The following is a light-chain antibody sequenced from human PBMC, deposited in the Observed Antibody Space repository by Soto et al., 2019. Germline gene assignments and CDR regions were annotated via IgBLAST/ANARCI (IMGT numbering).Light chain of an antibody. J-gene: IGKJ2*01. Sequence: DIQMTQSPSTLSASVGDRVTITCRASQSISSWLAWYQQKPGKAPKLLIYKASSLERGVPSRFTASGSGTEFTLTISSLQPDDFATYYCQQYSSHLYTFGQGTKLEIK. V-gene: IGKV1-5*03. CDR2: KAS. CDR3: QQYSSHLYT. CDR1: QSISSW.